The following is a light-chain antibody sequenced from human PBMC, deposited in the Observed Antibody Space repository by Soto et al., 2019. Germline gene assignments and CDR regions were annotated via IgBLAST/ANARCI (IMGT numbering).Light chain of an antibody. J-gene: IGKJ3*01. CDR1: QSVSSTY. CDR2: DAS. CDR3: QHYGKSPRFLT. V-gene: IGKV3-20*01. Sequence: EIVLTQSPGTLSLSPGERATLSCRASQSVSSTYLAWYQQKPGQAPRLLIYDASTRATGIPDKFIGSGSGSDFSLTISRLEPEDSAMYYCQHYGKSPRFLTFGPGTKVDIK.